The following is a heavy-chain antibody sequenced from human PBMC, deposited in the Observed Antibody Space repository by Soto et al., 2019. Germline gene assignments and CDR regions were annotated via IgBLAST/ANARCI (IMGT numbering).Heavy chain of an antibody. CDR3: ASSPWYSSSWYLLDY. J-gene: IGHJ4*02. CDR1: GYTFTGYY. D-gene: IGHD6-13*01. V-gene: IGHV1-2*02. CDR2: SNPNSGGT. Sequence: ASVKVSCKASGYTFTGYYMHWVRPAPGQGLEWMGCSNPNSGGTIYAQKFQSRLTITRDTSIRTADMELSRLRSDDTAVYYCASSPWYSSSWYLLDYWGQGTLVTVSS.